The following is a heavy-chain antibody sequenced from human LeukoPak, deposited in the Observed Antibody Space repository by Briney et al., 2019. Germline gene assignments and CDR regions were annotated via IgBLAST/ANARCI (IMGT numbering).Heavy chain of an antibody. J-gene: IGHJ4*02. V-gene: IGHV1-69*05. CDR3: AIGGADCSSTSCYLDFDY. CDR2: IIPIFGTA. D-gene: IGHD2-2*01. Sequence: GSSVKVSCKASGGTFSSYAISWVRQAPGQGLEWMGRIIPIFGTANYAQKFQGRFTITTDESTSTAYMELSSLRSEDTAVYYCAIGGADCSSTSCYLDFDYWGQGTLVTVSS. CDR1: GGTFSSYA.